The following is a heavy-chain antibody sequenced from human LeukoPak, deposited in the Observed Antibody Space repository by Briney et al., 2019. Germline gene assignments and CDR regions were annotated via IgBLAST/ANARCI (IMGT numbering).Heavy chain of an antibody. Sequence: SETLSLTCTVSGGSISSYYWSWIRQPPGKGLEWIGYIYYSGSTNYNPSHKSRVTISVDTSKNQFSLRLSSVTAADTAVYYCARGYGSGSYVDYWGQGTLVTVSS. D-gene: IGHD3-10*01. V-gene: IGHV4-59*01. CDR3: ARGYGSGSYVDY. CDR1: GGSISSYY. CDR2: IYYSGST. J-gene: IGHJ4*02.